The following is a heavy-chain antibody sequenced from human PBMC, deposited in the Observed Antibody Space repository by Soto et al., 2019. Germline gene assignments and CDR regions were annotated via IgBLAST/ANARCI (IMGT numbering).Heavy chain of an antibody. Sequence: QVQLVESGGGVVQPGRSLRLSCAASGFTFSNYAMHWVRQAPGKGLEWVAAISYDGSHKYYAESVKGRFTISRDNSKDTLYLQMNSLRTDDTAVFCCARDRTLNYGDFAYWGQGTLVTVSS. V-gene: IGHV3-30-3*01. D-gene: IGHD4-17*01. CDR2: ISYDGSHK. J-gene: IGHJ4*02. CDR1: GFTFSNYA. CDR3: ARDRTLNYGDFAY.